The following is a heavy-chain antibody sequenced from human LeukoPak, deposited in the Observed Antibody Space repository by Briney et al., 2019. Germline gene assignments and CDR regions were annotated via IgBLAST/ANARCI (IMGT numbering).Heavy chain of an antibody. CDR1: GFTFSTYW. V-gene: IGHV3-74*01. D-gene: IGHD6-19*01. Sequence: PGGSLRLSCAAAGFTFSTYWMHWVRQVPGKGLVWVSRINSDGRTTGYADSVKGRFTISRDNAKNTLYLQMNSLRAEDTAVYYCARGGYSSGWPAGYFQHWGQGTLVTVSS. CDR3: ARGGYSSGWPAGYFQH. CDR2: INSDGRTT. J-gene: IGHJ1*01.